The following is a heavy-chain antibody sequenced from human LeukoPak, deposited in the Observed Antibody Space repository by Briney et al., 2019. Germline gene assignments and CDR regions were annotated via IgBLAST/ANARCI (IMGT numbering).Heavy chain of an antibody. CDR2: IYYSGST. Sequence: PSETLSLTCTVSGGSISSYYWSWIRQPPGKGLEWIGYIYYSGSTNYNPSLTSRVTISVDTSKNQFSLKLSSVTAADTAVYYCARDRGFYFDYWGQGTLVTVSS. CDR1: GGSISSYY. CDR3: ARDRGFYFDY. J-gene: IGHJ4*02. V-gene: IGHV4-59*01. D-gene: IGHD5-24*01.